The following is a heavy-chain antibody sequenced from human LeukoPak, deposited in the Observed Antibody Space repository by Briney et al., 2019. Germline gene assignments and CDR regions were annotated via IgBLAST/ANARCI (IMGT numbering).Heavy chain of an antibody. J-gene: IGHJ4*02. Sequence: PGRSLRLSCAASGFTFDDYAMHWVRQAPGKGLEWVSGISWNSGSIGYADSVKGRFTISRDNAKNSLYLQMNSLRAEDTVLYYCVTDGDKWNDFEYWGQGTLVTVSS. CDR1: GFTFDDYA. V-gene: IGHV3-9*01. CDR2: ISWNSGSI. CDR3: VTDGDKWNDFEY. D-gene: IGHD1-1*01.